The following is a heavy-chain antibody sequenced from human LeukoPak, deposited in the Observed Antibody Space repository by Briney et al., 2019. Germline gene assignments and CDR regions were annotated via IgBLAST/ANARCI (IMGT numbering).Heavy chain of an antibody. CDR1: GYTFNSYG. V-gene: IGHV1-69*05. CDR3: ARHRVPYIAAAAYDY. CDR2: IIPIFGTA. Sequence: GASVKVSCKASGYTFNSYGISWVRQAPGQGLEWMGGIIPIFGTANYAQKFQGRVTITTDESTSTAYMELSSLRSEDTAVYYCARHRVPYIAAAAYDYWGQGTLVTVSS. D-gene: IGHD6-13*01. J-gene: IGHJ4*02.